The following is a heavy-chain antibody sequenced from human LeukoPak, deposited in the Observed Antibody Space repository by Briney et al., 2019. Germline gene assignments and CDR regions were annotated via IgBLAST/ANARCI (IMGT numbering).Heavy chain of an antibody. J-gene: IGHJ4*02. CDR1: GFTFSSYG. CDR2: ISYDGSNK. CDR3: AKLGDILTGYPYYFDC. D-gene: IGHD3-9*01. V-gene: IGHV3-30*18. Sequence: PGGSLRLSCAASGFTFSSYGMHWVRQAPGKGLEWVAVISYDGSNKYYADSVKGRFTISRDNSKNTLYLQMNSLRAEDTAVYYCAKLGDILTGYPYYFDCWRQGTLVTVSS.